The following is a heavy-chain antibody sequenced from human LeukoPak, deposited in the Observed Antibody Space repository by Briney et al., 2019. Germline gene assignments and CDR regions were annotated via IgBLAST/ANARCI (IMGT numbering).Heavy chain of an antibody. CDR1: GFTFSSYS. V-gene: IGHV3-48*01. J-gene: IGHJ4*02. Sequence: GGSLRLSCAASGFTFSSYSMNWVRQAPGKGLEWVSYISSSSSTIYYADSVKGRFTISRDNAKNSLYLQMNSLRAEDTAVYYCARSPYPFDYWGQGTLVTVSS. CDR2: ISSSSSTI. CDR3: ARSPYPFDY. D-gene: IGHD3-16*01.